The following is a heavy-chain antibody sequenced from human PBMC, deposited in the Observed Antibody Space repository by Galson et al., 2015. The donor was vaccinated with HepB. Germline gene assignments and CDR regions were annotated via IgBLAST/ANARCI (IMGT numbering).Heavy chain of an antibody. Sequence: QSGAEVTKPGESLKISCKGSGYSFTSYWIGWVRQMPGKGLEWMGIIYPGDSDTRYSPSFQGQVTISADKSISTAYLQWSSLKASDTAMYYCARHYYGSGSYYGWFDPWVQGTLVTVSS. D-gene: IGHD3-10*01. V-gene: IGHV5-51*01. J-gene: IGHJ5*02. CDR1: GYSFTSYW. CDR3: ARHYYGSGSYYGWFDP. CDR2: IYPGDSDT.